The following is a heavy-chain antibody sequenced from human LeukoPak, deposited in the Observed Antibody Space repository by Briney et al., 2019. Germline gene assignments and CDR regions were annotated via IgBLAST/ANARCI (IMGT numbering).Heavy chain of an antibody. D-gene: IGHD6-13*01. CDR3: ARQFSYLAAAGNPNFDY. CDR1: GYSFTSYW. J-gene: IGHJ4*02. V-gene: IGHV5-51*01. Sequence: GESLKISCKGSGYSFTSYWIGWVRQMPGKGLEWMGIIYLGDSDTRYSPSFQGQVTISADKSISTAYLQWSSLKASDTAMYYCARQFSYLAAAGNPNFDYWGQGTLVTVSS. CDR2: IYLGDSDT.